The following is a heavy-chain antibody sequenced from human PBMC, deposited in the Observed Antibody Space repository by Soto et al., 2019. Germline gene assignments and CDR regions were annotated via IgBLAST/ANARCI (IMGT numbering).Heavy chain of an antibody. Sequence: EVQLVESGGGLVEPGGSLRLFCAASAFSFPNAWMTWVRQAPGKGLAWVGRITNKENGEATKYAAPAKGRFTISRDDSENILYLQMDSLQTEDTAVYYCTPGRFGSNEWSFDYWGQGTLVTVSS. D-gene: IGHD2-8*01. V-gene: IGHV3-15*06. CDR2: ITNKENGEAT. CDR3: TPGRFGSNEWSFDY. J-gene: IGHJ4*02. CDR1: AFSFPNAW.